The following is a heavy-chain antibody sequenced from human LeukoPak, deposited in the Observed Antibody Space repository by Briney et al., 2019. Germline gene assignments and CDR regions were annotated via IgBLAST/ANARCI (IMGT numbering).Heavy chain of an antibody. J-gene: IGHJ4*02. CDR3: APEPSDDVES. Sequence: GXXLXLSCAASGITFRRHWMSWVRQAPGKGLEWVANIDEDGGEKNYVDSVKGRFTISRDNAKNSWYLQMNSLRTEDTAMYYCAPEPSDDVESWGQGILVTVSS. V-gene: IGHV3-7*01. D-gene: IGHD5-24*01. CDR1: GITFRRHW. CDR2: IDEDGGEK.